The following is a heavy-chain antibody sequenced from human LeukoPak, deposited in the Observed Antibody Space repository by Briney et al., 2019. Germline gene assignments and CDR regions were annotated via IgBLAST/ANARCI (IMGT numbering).Heavy chain of an antibody. Sequence: PGGSLRLSCAASGFTFSSYGMHWVRQAPGKGLEWVAVIWYDGSNKYYADSVKGRFTISRDNSKNTLYLQMNSLRAEDTAVYYCARDRVSYYDNSGQLDYWGQGTLVTVSS. CDR2: IWYDGSNK. J-gene: IGHJ4*02. CDR1: GFTFSSYG. V-gene: IGHV3-33*01. D-gene: IGHD3-22*01. CDR3: ARDRVSYYDNSGQLDY.